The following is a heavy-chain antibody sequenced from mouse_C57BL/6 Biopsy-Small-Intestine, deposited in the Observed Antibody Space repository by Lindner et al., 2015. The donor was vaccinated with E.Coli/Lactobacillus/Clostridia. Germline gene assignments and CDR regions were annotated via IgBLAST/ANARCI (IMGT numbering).Heavy chain of an antibody. Sequence: SVKVSCKASGYTFITYAIHWVRQAPGQRLEWMGWINGGNGNTQYSQIFQGRVTITRDTFASTAYMELSSLRSEDTAMYYCARGLGGGMIIYGAMDVWGQGTTVTVSS. J-gene: IGHJ1*01. CDR1: GYTFITYA. V-gene: IGHV1-84*02. CDR2: INGGNGNT. D-gene: IGHD2-4*01. CDR3: ARGLGGGMIIYGAMDV.